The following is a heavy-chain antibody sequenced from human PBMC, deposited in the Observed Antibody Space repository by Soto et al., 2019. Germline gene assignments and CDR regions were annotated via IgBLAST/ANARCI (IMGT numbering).Heavy chain of an antibody. CDR1: GYTFTNYG. D-gene: IGHD3-22*01. CDR3: ARDREYYYDSSGNYYYHYGMDV. J-gene: IGHJ6*02. V-gene: IGHV1-18*04. CDR2: ISGYNGNT. Sequence: QVQLVESGAEVKKPGASVKVSCKASGYTFTNYGISWVRQAPGQGLEWMGSISGYNGNTKYAQKFQGRVTMTTDTPTNTAYMDLRSLRSDDTAVYYCARDREYYYDSSGNYYYHYGMDVWGQGTTVTVS.